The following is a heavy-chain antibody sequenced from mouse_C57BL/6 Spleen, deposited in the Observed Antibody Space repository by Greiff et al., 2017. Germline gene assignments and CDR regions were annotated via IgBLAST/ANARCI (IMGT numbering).Heavy chain of an antibody. CDR2: IYPGDGDT. V-gene: IGHV1-82*01. J-gene: IGHJ1*03. Sequence: VQLQQSGPELVKPGASVKISCKASGYAFSSSWMNWVKQRPGKGLEWIGRIYPGDGDTNYNGKFKGKATLTADKSSSTAYMQLSSLTSEDSAVYFCARSYCCSSYGYFDVWGTGTTVTVSS. CDR1: GYAFSSSW. D-gene: IGHD1-1*01. CDR3: ARSYCCSSYGYFDV.